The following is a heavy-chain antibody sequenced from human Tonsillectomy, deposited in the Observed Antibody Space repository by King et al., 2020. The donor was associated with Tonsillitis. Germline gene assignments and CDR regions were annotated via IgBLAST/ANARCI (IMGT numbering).Heavy chain of an antibody. Sequence: QVQLVESGAEVKKPGASVKVSCKVSGYTLTELSMHWVRQAPEKGLEWMGGFDPEDGETIYAQKFQGRVTMTEDTSTDTAYMELSSLRSEDTAVYYCATGVRNKRLNYYDSSGITWGFDYWGQGTLVTVSS. J-gene: IGHJ4*02. CDR3: ATGVRNKRLNYYDSSGITWGFDY. V-gene: IGHV1-24*01. CDR2: FDPEDGET. D-gene: IGHD3-22*01. CDR1: GYTLTELS.